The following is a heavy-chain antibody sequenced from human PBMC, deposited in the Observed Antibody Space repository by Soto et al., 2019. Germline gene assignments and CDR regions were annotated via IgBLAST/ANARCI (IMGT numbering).Heavy chain of an antibody. J-gene: IGHJ4*02. D-gene: IGHD3-3*01. CDR1: GYFFTTYG. V-gene: IGHV1-18*04. Sequence: ASVKVSCKASGYFFTTYGISWVRQAPGQGLEWMGWISPYNGNTKYAQSFQGRVTMTTDTSTYTAYMELRSLRSDDPAVYYCARDFGSDLSAPGAVFDYWGQGTAVTV. CDR3: ARDFGSDLSAPGAVFDY. CDR2: ISPYNGNT.